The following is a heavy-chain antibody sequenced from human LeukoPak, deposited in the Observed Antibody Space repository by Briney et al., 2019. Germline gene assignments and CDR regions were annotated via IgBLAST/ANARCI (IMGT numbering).Heavy chain of an antibody. CDR3: ARDTGRSLFDY. V-gene: IGHV3-64*01. J-gene: IGHJ4*02. CDR2: ISSNGGST. D-gene: IGHD6-13*01. CDR1: GFTFSSYA. Sequence: GRSLRLSCAASGFTFSSYAMHWVRQAPGKGLEYVSAISSNGGSTYYANSVKGRFTISRDNSKNTLYLQMGSLRAEDMAVYYCARDTGRSLFDYWGQGTLVTVSS.